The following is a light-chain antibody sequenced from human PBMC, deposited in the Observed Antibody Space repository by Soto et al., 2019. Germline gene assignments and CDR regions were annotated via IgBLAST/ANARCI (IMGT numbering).Light chain of an antibody. CDR1: QSVSSN. CDR2: GAS. Sequence: EIVMTQSPATLSVSPGERATLSCRASQSVSSNLAWYQQKPGQAPRLLIYGASTRATGIPARFSGSGSGTQFTLTISSLQSEDFVVYYCQQYDSWPYTFGQGTKLETK. V-gene: IGKV3-15*01. CDR3: QQYDSWPYT. J-gene: IGKJ2*01.